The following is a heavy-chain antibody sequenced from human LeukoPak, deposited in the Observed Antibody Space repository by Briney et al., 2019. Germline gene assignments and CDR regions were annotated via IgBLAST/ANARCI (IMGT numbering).Heavy chain of an antibody. V-gene: IGHV3-30*18. Sequence: PGRSLRLSCAASGFTFSCYGMHWVRQAPGKGLEWVAVISYDGSNKHYADSVKGRFTISRDNSKNTLYLQMNSLRAEDTAVYYCAKDRENSGSYYFDYWGQGTLVTVSS. CDR1: GFTFSCYG. D-gene: IGHD1-26*01. J-gene: IGHJ4*02. CDR2: ISYDGSNK. CDR3: AKDRENSGSYYFDY.